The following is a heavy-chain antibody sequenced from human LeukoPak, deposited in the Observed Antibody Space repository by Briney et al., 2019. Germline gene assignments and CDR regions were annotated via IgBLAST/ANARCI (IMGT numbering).Heavy chain of an antibody. J-gene: IGHJ4*02. D-gene: IGHD6-19*01. V-gene: IGHV3-30*04. CDR3: ARDMLAVAGFDY. Sequence: GGSLRLSCAASGFTFSSYAMHWVRQAPGKGLEWVAVISYDGSIKYYADSVRGRFTISRDNSKNTLYLQMNSLRAEDTAVYYCARDMLAVAGFDYWGQGTLVTVSS. CDR2: ISYDGSIK. CDR1: GFTFSSYA.